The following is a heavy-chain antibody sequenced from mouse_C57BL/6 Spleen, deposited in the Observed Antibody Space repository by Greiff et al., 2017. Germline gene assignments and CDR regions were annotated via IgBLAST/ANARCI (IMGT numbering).Heavy chain of an antibody. J-gene: IGHJ1*03. CDR2: IRNKANGYTT. CDR1: GFTFTDYY. Sequence: EVKLMESGGGLVQPGGSLSLSCAASGFTFTDYYMSWVRQPPGKALEWLGFIRNKANGYTTEYSASVKGRFTISRDNSQSILYLQMNALRAEDSATYYCARYWDYGSRRDWYFDVWGTGTTVTVSS. CDR3: ARYWDYGSRRDWYFDV. D-gene: IGHD1-1*01. V-gene: IGHV7-3*01.